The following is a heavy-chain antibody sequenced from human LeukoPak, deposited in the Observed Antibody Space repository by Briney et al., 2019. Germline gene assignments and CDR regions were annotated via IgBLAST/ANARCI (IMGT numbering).Heavy chain of an antibody. D-gene: IGHD2-21*01. CDR2: IYSGGST. Sequence: GGSLRLSCAASGFTVSSNYMSWVRQAPGKGLEWVSVIYSGGSTYYADSVKGRFTISSDNSKNTLYLQMNSLRAEDTAVYYCARPARSAYLDVWGQGTTVTVSS. CDR3: ARPARSAYLDV. CDR1: GFTVSSNY. J-gene: IGHJ6*02. V-gene: IGHV3-66*04.